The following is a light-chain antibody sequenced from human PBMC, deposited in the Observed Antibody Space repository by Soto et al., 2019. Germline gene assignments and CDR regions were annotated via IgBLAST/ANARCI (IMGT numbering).Light chain of an antibody. V-gene: IGKV3-15*01. CDR1: QSVSSN. CDR2: GAS. J-gene: IGKJ3*01. CDR3: QQYNNWPFT. Sequence: EIVMTQSPATLSVSPGERATLSCRASQSVSSNLARYQQKPGQAPRLLIYGASTRATGIPARFSGSGSGTEFTLTVSSLRSEDFAVYYCQQYNNWPFTFGPGTKVDIK.